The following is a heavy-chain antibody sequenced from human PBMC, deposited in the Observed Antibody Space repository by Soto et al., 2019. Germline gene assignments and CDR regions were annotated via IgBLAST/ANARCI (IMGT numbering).Heavy chain of an antibody. Sequence: ASVKVSCKASGYTFTIYGISWVLQAPGQGLEWMGWISAYNGNTNYAQKLQGRVTMTTDTSTSTAYMELRSLRSDDTAVYYWARSLAARLFVWFDPWGQGTLVTVAS. CDR2: ISAYNGNT. CDR3: ARSLAARLFVWFDP. V-gene: IGHV1-18*01. J-gene: IGHJ5*02. CDR1: GYTFTIYG. D-gene: IGHD6-6*01.